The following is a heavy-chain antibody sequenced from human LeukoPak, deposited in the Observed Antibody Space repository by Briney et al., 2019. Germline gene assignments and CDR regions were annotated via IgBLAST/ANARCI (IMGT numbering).Heavy chain of an antibody. CDR3: ARDLGYYYDSSGYREYFQH. Sequence: ASVKVSCKASGGTFSSYTISWVRQAPGQGLEWMGSIIPILGIANYAQKFQGRVTITADKSTSTAYMELSSLRSEDTAVYYCARDLGYYYDSSGYREYFQHWGQGTLVTVSS. CDR1: GGTFSSYT. J-gene: IGHJ1*01. D-gene: IGHD3-22*01. CDR2: IIPILGIA. V-gene: IGHV1-69*04.